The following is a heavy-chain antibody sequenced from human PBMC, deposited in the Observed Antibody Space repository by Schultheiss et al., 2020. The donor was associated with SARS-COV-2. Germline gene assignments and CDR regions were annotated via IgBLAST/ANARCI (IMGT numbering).Heavy chain of an antibody. Sequence: GSLRLSCTVSGGSVSTGSHHRSSIRQPPGKGLEWIGYIYYSGSTNYNPSLKSRVTISVDTSKNQFSLKVYSVTAADTAVYYCARVNFPRRQPDEDYWGQGTLVTVSS. CDR2: IYYSGST. CDR1: GGSVSTGSHH. CDR3: ARVNFPRRQPDEDY. J-gene: IGHJ4*02. V-gene: IGHV4-61*01. D-gene: IGHD6-13*01.